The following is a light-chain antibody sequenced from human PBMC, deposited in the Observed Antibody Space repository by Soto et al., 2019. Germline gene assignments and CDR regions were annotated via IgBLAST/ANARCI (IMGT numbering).Light chain of an antibody. CDR1: KIISSY. J-gene: IGKJ1*01. V-gene: IGKV1-39*01. CDR3: QQSYSTPWT. CDR2: AAS. Sequence: DIQMTQSPSSLSASVGDRFTITCPASKIISSYLNWYQQKPGKAPKLLIYAASSLESGVPSRFSGSGSGTDFTLTISSLQPEDFATYYCQQSYSTPWTFGQGTKVDIK.